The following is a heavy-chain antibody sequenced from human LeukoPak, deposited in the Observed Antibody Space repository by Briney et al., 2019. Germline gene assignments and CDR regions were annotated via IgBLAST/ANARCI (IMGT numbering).Heavy chain of an antibody. CDR3: AGHSAYFIPFDY. V-gene: IGHV4-4*02. Sequence: PSGTLSLTCAVSGGSISSSNWWSWVRQPPGKGLEWIGEIYHSGSPNYHPSLKSRVTISVDTSKNQFSLKLSSVTAADTAVYYCAGHSAYFIPFDYWGQGTLVAVSS. J-gene: IGHJ4*02. D-gene: IGHD3-16*01. CDR1: GGSISSSNW. CDR2: IYHSGSP.